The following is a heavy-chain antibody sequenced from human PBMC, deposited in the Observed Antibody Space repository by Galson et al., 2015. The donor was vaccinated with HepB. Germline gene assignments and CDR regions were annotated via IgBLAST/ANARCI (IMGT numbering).Heavy chain of an antibody. Sequence: SLRLSCAASGFAFSSYGMHWVRQAPGKGLEWVAVIWYDGSNKYYADSVKGRFTISRDNSKNTLYLQMNSLRAEDTAVYYCARERTVTLFDYWGQGTLVTVSS. V-gene: IGHV3-33*01. J-gene: IGHJ4*02. D-gene: IGHD4-17*01. CDR3: ARERTVTLFDY. CDR1: GFAFSSYG. CDR2: IWYDGSNK.